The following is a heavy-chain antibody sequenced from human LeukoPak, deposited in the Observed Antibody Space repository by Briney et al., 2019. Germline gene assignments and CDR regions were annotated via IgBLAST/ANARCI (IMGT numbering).Heavy chain of an antibody. CDR3: ARDRRFSYYYYMDV. D-gene: IGHD3-10*01. J-gene: IGHJ6*03. CDR1: GGSISSGSYY. V-gene: IGHV4-61*02. Sequence: SETLSLTCTVSGGSISSGSYYWSWIRQPAGKGLERIGRIYTSGSTNYNPSLKSRVTISVDTSKNQFSLKLSSVTAADTAVYSCARDRRFSYYYYMDVWGKGTTVTVSS. CDR2: IYTSGST.